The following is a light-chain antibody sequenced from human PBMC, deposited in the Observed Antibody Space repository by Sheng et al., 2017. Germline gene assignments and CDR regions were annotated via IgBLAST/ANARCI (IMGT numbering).Light chain of an antibody. Sequence: TLLTQSPGSLSLSPGSRATLSCRASQTVSSTYVAWYQQKHGQAPRLLLFGASSRATGIPDRFSGSGSGTVFTLTISRPQPEDSGVYYCQQYGTSPPTFGQGTKVEI. CDR1: QTVSSTY. CDR3: QQYGTSPPT. CDR2: GAS. V-gene: IGKV3-20*01. J-gene: IGKJ1*01.